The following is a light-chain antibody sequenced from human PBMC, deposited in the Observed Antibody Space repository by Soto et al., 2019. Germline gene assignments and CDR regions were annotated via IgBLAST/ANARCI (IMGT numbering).Light chain of an antibody. J-gene: IGKJ5*01. Sequence: DIVMTQTPLSLSVTRVHPASISFKSSQILLPSDGKTYLYWYLQKPGQSPQLLIYEANIRFSGVPDRFSGSGSGTAFTLPISRLEPADFAVYYCQQYGSSPTCGQGTRREIK. CDR2: EAN. CDR3: QQYGSSPT. V-gene: IGKV2-29*01. CDR1: QILLPSDGKTY.